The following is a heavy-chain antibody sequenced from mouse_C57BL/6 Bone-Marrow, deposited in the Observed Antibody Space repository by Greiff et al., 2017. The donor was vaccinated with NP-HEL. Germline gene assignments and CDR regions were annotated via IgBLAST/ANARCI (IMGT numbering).Heavy chain of an antibody. J-gene: IGHJ4*01. CDR1: GYTFTSYW. D-gene: IGHD2-4*01. V-gene: IGHV1-55*01. Sequence: QVQLQQPGAELVKPGASVKMSCKASGYTFTSYWITWVKQRPGQGLEWIGDIHPGSGSTNYNEKFKSKATLTVDTSSSTAYMQLSSLTSEDSAVYSWARTSVITTWRVRYAMDYWGQGTSVTVSS. CDR2: IHPGSGST. CDR3: ARTSVITTWRVRYAMDY.